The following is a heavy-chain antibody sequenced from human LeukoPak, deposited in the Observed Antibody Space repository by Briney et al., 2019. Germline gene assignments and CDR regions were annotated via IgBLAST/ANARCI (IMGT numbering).Heavy chain of an antibody. Sequence: GGSLRLSCAASGFTFSSYAMSWVRQAPGKGLEWVSAISGSGGSTYYADSVKGRFTISRDNSKSTLYLQMNSLRAEDTAVYFCANSGGSVSWNFDYWGEGTLVTVSS. J-gene: IGHJ4*02. CDR3: ANSGGSVSWNFDY. CDR1: GFTFSSYA. D-gene: IGHD3-10*01. V-gene: IGHV3-23*01. CDR2: ISGSGGST.